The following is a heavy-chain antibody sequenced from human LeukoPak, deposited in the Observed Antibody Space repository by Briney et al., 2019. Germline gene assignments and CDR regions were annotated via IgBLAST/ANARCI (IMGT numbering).Heavy chain of an antibody. CDR1: GFTFSSYS. D-gene: IGHD6-6*01. CDR3: ARENIAATGNSLVNWFDP. J-gene: IGHJ5*02. CDR2: ISSSNSYI. V-gene: IGHV3-21*01. Sequence: TGGSLRPSCAASGFTFSSYSMNWVRQAPGKGLGWVSSISSSNSYIYYADSVTGRFTISRDNAKNSLYLQMNSLRAEDTAVYYCARENIAATGNSLVNWFDPWGQGTLVTVSS.